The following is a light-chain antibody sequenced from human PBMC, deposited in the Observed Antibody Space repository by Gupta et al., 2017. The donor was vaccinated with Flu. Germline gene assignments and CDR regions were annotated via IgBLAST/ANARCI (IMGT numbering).Light chain of an antibody. CDR2: RNN. Sequence: QPVLTQPPSASGNPGQRVAVSCFGTNSNIGDNYVYWYQQLPGTAPRVLIYRNNARPSGVPDRFSGSKSGPTASLAISGLRSEDEADYYCAAWDDSLNSVVFGGGTKVTVL. CDR3: AAWDDSLNSVV. CDR1: NSNIGDNY. J-gene: IGLJ3*02. V-gene: IGLV1-47*01.